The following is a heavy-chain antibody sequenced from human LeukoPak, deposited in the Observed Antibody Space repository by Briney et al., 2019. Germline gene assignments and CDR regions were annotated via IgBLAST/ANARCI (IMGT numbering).Heavy chain of an antibody. CDR1: GGSISSYY. Sequence: SETLSLTCTVSGGSISSYYWSWIRQPPGKGLEWIGYIYYSGSTNYNPSLKSRVTISVDTSKNQFSLKLSSVAAADTAVYYCARGPGYCSGGSCYLSYYYYYYMDVWGKGTTVTVSS. CDR3: ARGPGYCSGGSCYLSYYYYYYMDV. D-gene: IGHD2-15*01. CDR2: IYYSGST. V-gene: IGHV4-59*12. J-gene: IGHJ6*03.